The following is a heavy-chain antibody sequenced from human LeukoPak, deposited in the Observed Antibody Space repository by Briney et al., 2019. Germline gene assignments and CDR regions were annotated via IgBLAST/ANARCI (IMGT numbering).Heavy chain of an antibody. J-gene: IGHJ3*02. CDR2: IKQDGSEK. CDR1: GFTFSSYW. Sequence: GGSLRLSCAASGFTFSSYWMSWVRQAPGKGLEWVANIKQDGSEKYYVDPVKGRFTISRDNAKNSLYLQMNSLRAEDTAVYYCARLWSGYYLDAFDIWGQGTMVTVSS. V-gene: IGHV3-7*03. D-gene: IGHD3/OR15-3a*01. CDR3: ARLWSGYYLDAFDI.